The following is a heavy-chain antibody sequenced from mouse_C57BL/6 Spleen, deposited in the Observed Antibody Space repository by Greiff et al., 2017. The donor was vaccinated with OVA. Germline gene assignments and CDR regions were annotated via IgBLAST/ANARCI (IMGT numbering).Heavy chain of an antibody. CDR1: GFTFSSYA. Sequence: EVMLVESGGGLVKPGGSLKLSCAASGFTFSSYAMSWVRQTPEKRLEWVATISDGGSYTYYPDNVKGRFTISRDNAKNNLYLQMSHLKSEDTAMYYCARDQDYGNYVWFAYWGQGTLVTVSA. CDR3: ARDQDYGNYVWFAY. V-gene: IGHV5-4*01. J-gene: IGHJ3*01. D-gene: IGHD2-1*01. CDR2: ISDGGSYT.